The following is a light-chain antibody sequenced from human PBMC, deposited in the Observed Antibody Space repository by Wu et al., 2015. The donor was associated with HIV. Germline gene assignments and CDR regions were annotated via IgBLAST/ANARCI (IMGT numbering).Light chain of an antibody. V-gene: IGKV3-15*01. CDR3: QQYNNWPRT. J-gene: IGKJ1*01. CDR1: QSVSGN. CDR2: GAS. Sequence: EIVLTQSPGTLSLSPGERVTLSCRATQSVSGNLAWYQQRPGQAPRLLVYGASTRATGIPARFSGSGSGTEFTLTISSLQSEDFAVYYCQQYNNWPRTFGQGTKVEIK.